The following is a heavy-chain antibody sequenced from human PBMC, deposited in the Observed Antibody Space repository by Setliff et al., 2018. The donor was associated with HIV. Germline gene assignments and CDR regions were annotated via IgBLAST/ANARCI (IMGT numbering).Heavy chain of an antibody. Sequence: PGGSLRLSCAVSGFTPTSSWIHWVRQAPGKGLVWVSRFRGDDRTTNYADSVKGRFTFSSDNAKNTVYLQMDALRAEDTAVYYCARALYGSDSLLDSWGQ. CDR2: FRGDDRTT. J-gene: IGHJ4*02. D-gene: IGHD1-26*01. V-gene: IGHV3-74*01. CDR1: GFTPTSSW. CDR3: ARALYGSDSLLDS.